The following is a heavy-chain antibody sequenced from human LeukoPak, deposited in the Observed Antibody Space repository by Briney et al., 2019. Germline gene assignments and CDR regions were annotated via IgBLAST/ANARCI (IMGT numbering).Heavy chain of an antibody. D-gene: IGHD6-19*01. J-gene: IGHJ4*02. Sequence: ASVKVSCKASGYTFTSYAMHWVRQAPGQRLEWMGWINAGNGNTKYSQEFQGRVTINRDTSASAVHMELSSLRSDDMAVYYCARVVRYRSGPLTDLLPYYFDYWGQGTLVTVSS. V-gene: IGHV1-3*03. CDR2: INAGNGNT. CDR1: GYTFTSYA. CDR3: ARVVRYRSGPLTDLLPYYFDY.